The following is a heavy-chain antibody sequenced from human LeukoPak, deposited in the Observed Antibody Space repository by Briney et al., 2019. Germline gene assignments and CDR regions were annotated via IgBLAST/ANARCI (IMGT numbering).Heavy chain of an antibody. CDR1: NDPISSDYF. CDR3: AREREYYYMDV. J-gene: IGHJ6*03. CDR2: VSHSGDT. Sequence: PSETLSLTCTVSNDPISSDYFWAWIRQAPGKGLDYLGSVSHSGDTFYNPSLKTRVSISVDTSKNLFSLKLTSVIAADTAIYYCAREREYYYMDVWGKGTTVSVSS. V-gene: IGHV4-38-2*02.